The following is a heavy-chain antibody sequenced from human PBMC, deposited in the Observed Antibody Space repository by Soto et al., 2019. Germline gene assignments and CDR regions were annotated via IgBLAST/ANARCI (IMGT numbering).Heavy chain of an antibody. J-gene: IGHJ4*02. V-gene: IGHV3-23*01. Sequence: GGSLRLSCAASGLIFNNNAMTWVRQAPGQGLEWVATISSSGATTYYADSVKGRFTISRDNSKDTLYLLMSSLRVGDTAVYFCACSWERKPPFVCWGQGALVTVSS. CDR1: GLIFNNNA. CDR2: ISSSGATT. D-gene: IGHD1-1*01. CDR3: ACSWERKPPFVC.